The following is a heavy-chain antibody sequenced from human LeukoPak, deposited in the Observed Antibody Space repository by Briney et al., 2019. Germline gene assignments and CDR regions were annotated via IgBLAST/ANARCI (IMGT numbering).Heavy chain of an antibody. CDR3: AVVVTGTGFDY. CDR1: GFTFSSYA. J-gene: IGHJ4*02. V-gene: IGHV3-23*01. Sequence: HPGGSLRLSCAASGFTFSSYAMSWVRQAPGKGLEWVSAISGSGGSTYYADSVKGRFTISRDNAKNSLSLQMLSLRAEDTAVYYCAVVVTGTGFDYWGQGTLVTVSS. D-gene: IGHD2-21*02. CDR2: ISGSGGST.